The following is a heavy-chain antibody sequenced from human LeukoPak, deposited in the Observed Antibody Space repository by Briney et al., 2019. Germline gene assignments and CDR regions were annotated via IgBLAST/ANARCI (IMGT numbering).Heavy chain of an antibody. V-gene: IGHV3-9*01. CDR3: TKGISYWYFDL. CDR1: GFTLNDYA. CDR2: ISWNSVTK. J-gene: IGHJ2*01. Sequence: GGSLRLSCAASGFTLNDYAMHWVRQAPGKGLEWVSGISWNSVTKGYADSVKGRLTISRDNTKNSLYLQMNSLRPEDTALYFCTKGISYWYFDLWGRGTLVTVSS.